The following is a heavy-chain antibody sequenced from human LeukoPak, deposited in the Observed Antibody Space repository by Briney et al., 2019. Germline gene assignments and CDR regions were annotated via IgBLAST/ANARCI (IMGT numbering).Heavy chain of an antibody. D-gene: IGHD6-13*01. V-gene: IGHV3-30*18. CDR3: AKTSSSWSANDIFDY. CDR1: GFTFSSYG. CDR2: ISYDGSNK. J-gene: IGHJ4*02. Sequence: TGRSLRLSCAASGFTFSSYGMHWVRQAPGKGLEWVAVISYDGSNKYYADSVKGRFTISRDNSKNTLYLQMNSLRAEDTAVYYCAKTSSSWSANDIFDYWGQGTLVTVSS.